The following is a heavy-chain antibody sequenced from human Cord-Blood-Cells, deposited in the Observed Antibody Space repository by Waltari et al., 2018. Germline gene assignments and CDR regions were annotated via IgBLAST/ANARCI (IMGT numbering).Heavy chain of an antibody. CDR1: GYTFTSYD. V-gene: IGHV1-8*03. CDR3: ARGGYSYGYRYYYYYYMDV. D-gene: IGHD5-18*01. Sequence: QVQLVQSGAEVNKPEASVKVSCKASGYTFTSYDINWVRQATGQGLEWMGWMNPNSGNTGYAQKFQGRVTITRNTSISTAYMELSSLRAEDTAVYYFARGGYSYGYRYYYYYYMDVWGKGTTVTVSS. CDR2: MNPNSGNT. J-gene: IGHJ6*03.